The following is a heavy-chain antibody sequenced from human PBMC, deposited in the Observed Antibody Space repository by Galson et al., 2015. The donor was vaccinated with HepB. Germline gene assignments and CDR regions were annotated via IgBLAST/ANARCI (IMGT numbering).Heavy chain of an antibody. CDR2: ISSTGTTM. D-gene: IGHD3-10*01. J-gene: IGHJ2*01. V-gene: IGHV3-48*02. CDR3: ARVYFGSGSSSAYWYFDL. Sequence: SLRLSCAASGFTFSSYTMHWVRQAPGKGLESVSYISSTGTTMYYADSAKGRFTISRDNAQNSLYLQMNSLRDEDTAVYYCARVYFGSGSSSAYWYFDLWSRGALVTVSS. CDR1: GFTFSSYT.